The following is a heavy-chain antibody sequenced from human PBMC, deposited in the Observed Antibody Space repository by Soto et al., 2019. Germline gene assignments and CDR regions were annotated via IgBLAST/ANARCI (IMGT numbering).Heavy chain of an antibody. Sequence: QVQLQESGQRLVKPSETLSLTFAVSGGSISSYYWSWIRQPPGKGLEWIGYIYYTGSTNYNPSLKSRVAKSVDTSKNQYSQKLSSVTAADMAGYYWAGVEDGYSCHSWGQGTLVTVSS. D-gene: IGHD5-18*01. CDR2: IYYTGST. CDR3: AGVEDGYSCHS. V-gene: IGHV4-59*01. CDR1: GGSISSYY. J-gene: IGHJ4*02.